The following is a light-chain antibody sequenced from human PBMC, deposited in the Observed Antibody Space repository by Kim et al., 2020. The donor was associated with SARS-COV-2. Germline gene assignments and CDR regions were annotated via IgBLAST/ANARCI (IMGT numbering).Light chain of an antibody. Sequence: QSITISCTRTSSDVGNYNFVSWYQQHPGKAPKLMIYDVSKRPSGVSNRFSGSKSANTASLTISGLQAEDEADYYCSSYSSINTWVFGGRTKLTVL. V-gene: IGLV2-14*03. CDR1: SSDVGNYNF. CDR3: SSYSSINTWV. CDR2: DVS. J-gene: IGLJ3*02.